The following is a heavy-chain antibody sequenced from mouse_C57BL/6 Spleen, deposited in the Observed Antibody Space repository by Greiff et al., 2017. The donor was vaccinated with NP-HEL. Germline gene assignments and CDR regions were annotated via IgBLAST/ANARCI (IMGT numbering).Heavy chain of an antibody. D-gene: IGHD2-3*01. CDR2: ISSGSSTI. V-gene: IGHV5-17*01. CDR3: ASHDGYYAWFAY. Sequence: DVKLVESGGGLVKPGGSLKLSCAASGFTFSDYGMHWVRQAPEKGLEWVAYISSGSSTIYYADTVKGRFTISRDNAKNTLFLQMTSLRSEDTAMYYCASHDGYYAWFAYWGQGTLVTVSA. CDR1: GFTFSDYG. J-gene: IGHJ3*01.